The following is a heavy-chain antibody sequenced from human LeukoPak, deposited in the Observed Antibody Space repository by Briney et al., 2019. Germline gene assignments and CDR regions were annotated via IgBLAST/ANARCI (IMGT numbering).Heavy chain of an antibody. V-gene: IGHV5-51*01. CDR3: ARHSSGWYCYYYYGMDV. CDR1: GYSFTSYW. CDR2: IYPGDSDT. J-gene: IGHJ6*02. D-gene: IGHD6-19*01. Sequence: GESLQISCQGSGYSFTSYWSGWVRQMPGKGLEWRGIIYPGDSDTRYSPSFQGQVTISADKSISTAYLQWSSLKASDTAMYYCARHSSGWYCYYYYGMDVWGQGTTVTVSS.